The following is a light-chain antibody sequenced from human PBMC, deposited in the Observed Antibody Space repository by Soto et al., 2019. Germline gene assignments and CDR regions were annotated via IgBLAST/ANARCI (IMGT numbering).Light chain of an antibody. J-gene: IGKJ1*01. V-gene: IGKV3-20*01. Sequence: EIVLTHSPGTPSLSPGERATLSCRASQRVSSSYLAWYQQKPGQAPRLLIYGASSRATGIPDRFSGSESGTDFTLTISRLEPEDFAVYYCQQYGSSPPKTFGQGTKVEIK. CDR1: QRVSSSY. CDR3: QQYGSSPPKT. CDR2: GAS.